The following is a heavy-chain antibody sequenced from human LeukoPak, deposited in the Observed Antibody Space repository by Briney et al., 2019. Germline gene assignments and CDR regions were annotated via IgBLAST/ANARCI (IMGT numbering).Heavy chain of an antibody. V-gene: IGHV3-23*01. CDR3: AKDWTGTKPFDL. J-gene: IGHJ2*01. CDR2: ISGSGGST. Sequence: PGGSLRLSCAASGFTFSNYAMNWVRQAPGKGLEWVSTISGSGGSTYYADSVKGRFTISRDNSKNTLYLQMNSLRAEDTAVYYCAKDWTGTKPFDLWGRGTLVTVSS. CDR1: GFTFSNYA. D-gene: IGHD3/OR15-3a*01.